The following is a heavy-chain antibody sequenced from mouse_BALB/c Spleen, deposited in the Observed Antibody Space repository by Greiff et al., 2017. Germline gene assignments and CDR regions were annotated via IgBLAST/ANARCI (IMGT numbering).Heavy chain of an antibody. D-gene: IGHD1-1*01. CDR3: GRGYGGDWYFDV. Sequence: EVMLVESGPELVKPGASVKISCKASGYSFTGYFMNWVKQSHGKSLEWIGRINPYNGDTFYNQKFKGKATLTVDKSSSTAHMELLSLTSEDSAVYYCGRGYGGDWYFDVWGAGTTVTVSS. CDR2: INPYNGDT. V-gene: IGHV1-37*01. CDR1: GYSFTGYF. J-gene: IGHJ1*01.